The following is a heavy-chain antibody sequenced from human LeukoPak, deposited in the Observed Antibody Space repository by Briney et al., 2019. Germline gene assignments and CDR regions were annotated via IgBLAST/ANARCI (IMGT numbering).Heavy chain of an antibody. D-gene: IGHD5-24*01. CDR2: ITRGDARA. CDR1: GFIFSSYA. J-gene: IGHJ4*02. CDR3: ARIKRWLQLRGTYFDY. V-gene: IGHV3-23*01. Sequence: GGSLRLSCAASGFIFSSYAMSWVRQAPGKGLEWVSAITRGDARAYYADSVKGRFTISRDNSKNTLYLQMNSLSIEDTAVYYCARIKRWLQLRGTYFDYWGQGTLVTVSS.